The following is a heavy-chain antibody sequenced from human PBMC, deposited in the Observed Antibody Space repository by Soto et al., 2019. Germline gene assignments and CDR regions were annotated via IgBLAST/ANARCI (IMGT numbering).Heavy chain of an antibody. V-gene: IGHV2-70*13. CDR2: IDWDDDK. J-gene: IGHJ4*02. CDR3: KQKTAYDISTGYYPFDY. D-gene: IGHD3-9*01. CDR1: GSSLSTSGMC. Sequence: SGPTLVYPTQTLTLTCPFSGSSLSTSGMCVSWIRQPPGKALEWLALIDWDDDKYYSTSLKTRLTISKDTSKNQVVLTMTNMDPVDTATFFCKQKTAYDISTGYYPFDYWGQGSLVTVSS.